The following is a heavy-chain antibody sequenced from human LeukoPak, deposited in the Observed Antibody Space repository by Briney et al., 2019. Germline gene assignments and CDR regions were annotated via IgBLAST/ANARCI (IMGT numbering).Heavy chain of an antibody. CDR3: ARGSTVTTVDY. D-gene: IGHD4-17*01. V-gene: IGHV3-30*02. CDR2: IRYDGSNK. Sequence: GGSLRLSCAASGFTFSDYGMHWVRQAPGKGLEWVAFIRYDGSNKYYIDSVKGRFTVSRDNAKNTLYLQMIGLRAEDTAVYYCARGSTVTTVDYWGQGTLVTVSS. J-gene: IGHJ4*02. CDR1: GFTFSDYG.